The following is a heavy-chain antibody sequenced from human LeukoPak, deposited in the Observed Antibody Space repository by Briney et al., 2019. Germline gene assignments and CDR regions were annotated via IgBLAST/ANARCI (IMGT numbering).Heavy chain of an antibody. CDR2: IIPIFGTA. D-gene: IGHD2-2*01. V-gene: IGHV1-69*13. Sequence: GASVKVSCKASGGTFSSYAISWVRQAPGQGLEWMGGIIPIFGTANYAQKFQGRVTITADESTSTAYMELSSLRSEDTAVYYCARARSRVVVPAANPFDAFDIWGQGTMVTVSS. CDR3: ARARSRVVVPAANPFDAFDI. CDR1: GGTFSSYA. J-gene: IGHJ3*02.